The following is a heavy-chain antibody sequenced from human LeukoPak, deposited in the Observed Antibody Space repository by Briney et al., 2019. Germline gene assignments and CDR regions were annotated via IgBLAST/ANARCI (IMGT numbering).Heavy chain of an antibody. V-gene: IGHV4-4*07. Sequence: SETLSLTCTVSGGSISSYYWSWIRQPAGKGLEWIGRIYTSVSTNYNPSLKSRVTMSVDTSKNQFSLKLSSVTAADTAVYYCARSTKLLWFGELFYWGQGTLVTVSS. CDR2: IYTSVST. CDR1: GGSISSYY. J-gene: IGHJ4*02. CDR3: ARSTKLLWFGELFY. D-gene: IGHD3-10*01.